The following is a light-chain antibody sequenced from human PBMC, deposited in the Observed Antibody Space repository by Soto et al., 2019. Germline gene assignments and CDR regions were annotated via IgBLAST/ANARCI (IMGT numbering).Light chain of an antibody. J-gene: IGKJ1*01. CDR3: QQYNSWWT. CDR1: QSISSW. CDR2: KAS. Sequence: DIQMTQSPSTLSASVGDRVTITCRASQSISSWLAWYQQKPGKAPKLLIYKASSLESGVPSRFSGSGSGTEFTLTISSLQPDDFAPYYCQQYNSWWTFGQGTKVEIK. V-gene: IGKV1-5*03.